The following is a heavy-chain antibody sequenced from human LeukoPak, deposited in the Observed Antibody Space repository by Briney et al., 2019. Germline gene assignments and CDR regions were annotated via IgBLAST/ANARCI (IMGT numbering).Heavy chain of an antibody. CDR3: ARGGYYDFWSGRKYYYYYYYMDV. CDR1: GGTFSSYA. CDR2: IIPIFGTA. V-gene: IGHV1-69*05. Sequence: SVKVSCKASGGTFSSYAISWVRQAPGQGLEWMGRIIPIFGTANYAQKFQGRVTITTDESTSTAYMELSSLRSEDTAVYYCARGGYYDFWSGRKYYYYYYYMDVWGKGTTVTVSS. D-gene: IGHD3-3*01. J-gene: IGHJ6*03.